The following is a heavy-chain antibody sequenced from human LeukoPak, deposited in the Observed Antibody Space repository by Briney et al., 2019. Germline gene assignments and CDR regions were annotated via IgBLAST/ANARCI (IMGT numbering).Heavy chain of an antibody. CDR3: ARGGYYGSGSYYNVY. D-gene: IGHD3-10*01. Sequence: SEILSLTCAVYGGSFSGYYWSWVRQPPGKGLEWIGEINHSGSTNYNPSLKSRVTISVDTSKNQFSLKLSSVTAADTAVYYCARGGYYGSGSYYNVYWGQGTLVTVSS. CDR2: INHSGST. J-gene: IGHJ4*02. CDR1: GGSFSGYY. V-gene: IGHV4-34*01.